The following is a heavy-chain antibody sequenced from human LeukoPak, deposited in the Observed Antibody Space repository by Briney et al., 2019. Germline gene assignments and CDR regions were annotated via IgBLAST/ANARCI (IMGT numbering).Heavy chain of an antibody. V-gene: IGHV3-23*01. CDR3: AKARISGYDWPDVPFDY. CDR1: GFTFSSYA. D-gene: IGHD5-12*01. CDR2: ISGGDHST. Sequence: GGSLRLSCAASGFTFSSYAMSWVRQAPGKGLEWVSAISGGDHSTYYADSVKGRFTISRNNSEKSLYLQMNSLRDEDTAIYYCAKARISGYDWPDVPFDYWGQGTLVTVSS. J-gene: IGHJ4*02.